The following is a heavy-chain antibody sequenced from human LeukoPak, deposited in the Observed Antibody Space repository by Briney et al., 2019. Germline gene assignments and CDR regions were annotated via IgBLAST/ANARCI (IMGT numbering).Heavy chain of an antibody. CDR1: GFTFSSYW. Sequence: PGGSLRLSCAASGFTFSSYWMSWVRQAPGKGLEWVANIKQDGSEKYYVDSVKGRFTISRDNAKNSLYLQMNSLRAEDTAVYYCAKDPRSEKEAYYFDYWGQGTLITVSS. J-gene: IGHJ4*02. V-gene: IGHV3-7*03. CDR2: IKQDGSEK. CDR3: AKDPRSEKEAYYFDY. D-gene: IGHD6-19*01.